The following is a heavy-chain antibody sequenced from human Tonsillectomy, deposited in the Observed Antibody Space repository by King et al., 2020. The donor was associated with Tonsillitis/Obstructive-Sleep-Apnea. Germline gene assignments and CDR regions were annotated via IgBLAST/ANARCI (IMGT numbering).Heavy chain of an antibody. CDR1: GFTFSSYW. V-gene: IGHV3-74*01. J-gene: IGHJ6*02. Sequence: VQLVESGGGLVQPGGSLRLSCAASGFTFSSYWMHWVRQAPGKGLVWVSRIKNDGSSTSYADSVKGRFTISRDNAKNTLSLQMNSLRAEDTAVYYCARGDRVALGNYAMDVWGQGTTVTVSS. CDR3: ARGDRVALGNYAMDV. D-gene: IGHD2-15*01. CDR2: IKNDGSST.